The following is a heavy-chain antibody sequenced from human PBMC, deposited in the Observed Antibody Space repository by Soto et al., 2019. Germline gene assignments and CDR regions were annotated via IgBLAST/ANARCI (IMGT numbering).Heavy chain of an antibody. CDR1: SAPVSSSTYT. CDR2: IYYSGST. J-gene: IGHJ6*02. D-gene: IGHD2-2*01. V-gene: IGHV4-39*01. Sequence: SETLSLTCTVSSAPVSSSTYTWGWIRQPPGKGLEWIGSIYYSGSTYYNPSLNSRVTVSVDTSKNQFSLKVTSVTAADTAVYYCARLHGYCISSSCHGHYAIDVWGQGSTVTGSS. CDR3: ARLHGYCISSSCHGHYAIDV.